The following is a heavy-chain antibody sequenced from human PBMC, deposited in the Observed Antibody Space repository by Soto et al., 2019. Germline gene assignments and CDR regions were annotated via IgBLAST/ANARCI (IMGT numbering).Heavy chain of an antibody. CDR3: ARDCHTAMAGAFAY. V-gene: IGHV3-21*01. J-gene: IGHJ4*02. Sequence: EVQLVESGGGLVKPGGSLRLSCAASGFTFSSYSMNWVRQAPGQGLAWVSSISSSSSYIYYADSVKGRFTISRDNAKNSLYLQMNILRAEDTAVYYCARDCHTAMAGAFAYWGQGTLVTVSS. CDR1: GFTFSSYS. CDR2: ISSSSSYI. D-gene: IGHD5-18*01.